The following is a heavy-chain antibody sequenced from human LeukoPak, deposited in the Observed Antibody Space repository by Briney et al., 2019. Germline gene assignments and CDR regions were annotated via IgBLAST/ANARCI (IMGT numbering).Heavy chain of an antibody. D-gene: IGHD3-3*01. CDR1: GFTFSSYS. Sequence: PGGSLRLSCAASGFTFSSYSMNWVRQAPGKGLEWVSSISSSSSYIYYADSVKGRFTISRDNAKNSLYLQMNSLRAEDTAAYYCARGITIFGVVIQDYWGQGTLVTVSS. J-gene: IGHJ4*02. CDR3: ARGITIFGVVIQDY. V-gene: IGHV3-21*01. CDR2: ISSSSSYI.